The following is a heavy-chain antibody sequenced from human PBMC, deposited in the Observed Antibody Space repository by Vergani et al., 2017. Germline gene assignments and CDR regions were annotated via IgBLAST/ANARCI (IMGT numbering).Heavy chain of an antibody. CDR3: ARVGDYDCRSSYYLTWFDP. CDR1: GYTFTGYY. V-gene: IGHV1-2*06. J-gene: IGHJ5*02. D-gene: IGHD3-3*01. CDR2: SNRKSGGT. Sequence: QVQLVQSGAEVKKPGPSVKVSCTASGYTFTGYYMPWVRQAPGQGLEWMGRSNRKSGGTNYAQKFQGRVTMTRDTSIRTAYMELSRLRSDDTAVYYCARVGDYDCRSSYYLTWFDPWGQGNLVTVSS.